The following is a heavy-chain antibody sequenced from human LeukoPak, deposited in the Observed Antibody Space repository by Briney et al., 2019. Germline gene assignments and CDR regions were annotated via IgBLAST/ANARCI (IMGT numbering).Heavy chain of an antibody. J-gene: IGHJ3*02. V-gene: IGHV4-39*01. D-gene: IGHD7-27*01. CDR1: GGSISTRSFY. Sequence: PSETLSLTCTVSGGSISTRSFYWGWIRQPPGKGLEWIGSIYYTGSIYYNPSLKSRVTISVDTSKNQFSLKLSSLTAADTAVYYCARRPFNWGSGDAFDIWGQGTMVTVSS. CDR3: ARRPFNWGSGDAFDI. CDR2: IYYTGSI.